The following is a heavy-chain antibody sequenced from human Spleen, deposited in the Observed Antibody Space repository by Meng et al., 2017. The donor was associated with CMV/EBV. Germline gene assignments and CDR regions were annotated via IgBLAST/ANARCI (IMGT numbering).Heavy chain of an antibody. J-gene: IGHJ5*02. CDR3: TRGEVRFDP. CDR1: GGSFSAHY. CDR2: INHSGST. V-gene: IGHV4-34*01. Sequence: LSLTCAVYGGSFSAHYWSWIRQPPGKGLEWIGEINHSGSTNYNPSLKSRVTISVDTSKNQFSLKLNSVTAADTAVYYCTRGEVRFDPWGQGTLVTVSS.